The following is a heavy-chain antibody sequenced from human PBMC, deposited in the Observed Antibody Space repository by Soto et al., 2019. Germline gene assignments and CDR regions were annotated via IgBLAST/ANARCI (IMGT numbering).Heavy chain of an antibody. Sequence: EVQLVESGGGLVKPGGSLRLSCAASGITLSNAWLTWVRQPPGKGLEWVGRIKSKADGWTTEYGSPVKDRFIITRDDSENTLDLQMHSLKTEDTAVYYCAPPRPGTHGYGYWGQGTLVTVSS. V-gene: IGHV3-15*01. CDR3: APPRPGTHGYGY. CDR1: GITLSNAW. CDR2: IKSKADGWTT. D-gene: IGHD5-18*01. J-gene: IGHJ4*02.